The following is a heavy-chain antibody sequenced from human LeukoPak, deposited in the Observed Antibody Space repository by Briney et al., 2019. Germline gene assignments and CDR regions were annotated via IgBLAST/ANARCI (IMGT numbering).Heavy chain of an antibody. Sequence: SETLSLTCTVSGGSISNHYWNWVRQPPGEGLEWIGCIYYRGNTNYNPSLESRVTISVDTSKNQFSLNLSSVTAADTAVYYCARAYYYGSGSYGFDYWGQGTLVTVSS. D-gene: IGHD3-10*01. CDR2: IYYRGNT. CDR3: ARAYYYGSGSYGFDY. CDR1: GGSISNHY. V-gene: IGHV4-59*11. J-gene: IGHJ4*02.